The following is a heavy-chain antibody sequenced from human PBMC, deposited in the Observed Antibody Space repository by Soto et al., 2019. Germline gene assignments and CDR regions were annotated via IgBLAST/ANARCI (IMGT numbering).Heavy chain of an antibody. CDR2: ISWNSGSI. CDR3: AKDYSSSWYGGTNCFDS. CDR1: GFSFDEYA. D-gene: IGHD6-13*01. Sequence: PGGSLGLSCAASGFSFDEYAMHWVRQAPGKGLEWVSGISWNSGSIGYADPVKGRFTISRDNAKNSLYLQMNSLRAEDTALYYCAKDYSSSWYGGTNCFDSWGQGTLVTVSS. V-gene: IGHV3-9*01. J-gene: IGHJ5*01.